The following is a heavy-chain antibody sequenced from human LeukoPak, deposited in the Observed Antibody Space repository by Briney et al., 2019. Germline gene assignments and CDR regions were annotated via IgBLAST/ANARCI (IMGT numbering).Heavy chain of an antibody. D-gene: IGHD2-15*01. CDR3: ARAGGYCGRISCPYYFDY. J-gene: IGHJ4*02. CDR1: GFTFSSYG. CDR2: ITATSSST. V-gene: IGHV3-23*01. Sequence: GGSLRLSCAASGFTFSSYGMSGVRQDQGKGLEWVSAITATSSSTHDAESGQGRFTISRHNSKNSVYLQQNSLRAEDTAVYYCARAGGYCGRISCPYYFDYWGQGSLVAVSS.